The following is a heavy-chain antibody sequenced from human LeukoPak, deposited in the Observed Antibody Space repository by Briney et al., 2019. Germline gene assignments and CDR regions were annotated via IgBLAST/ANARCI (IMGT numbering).Heavy chain of an antibody. CDR1: GYTLTELS. J-gene: IGHJ6*04. V-gene: IGHV1-24*01. CDR3: ATSSGSYYNLYYYYGMDD. D-gene: IGHD3-10*01. Sequence: ASVKVSCKVSGYTLTELSMHWVRQAPGQGLEWMGGFDPEDGETIYAQKFQGRVTMTEDTSTDTAYMELSSLRSEDTAVYYCATSSGSYYNLYYYYGMDDWGKGTTVTVSS. CDR2: FDPEDGET.